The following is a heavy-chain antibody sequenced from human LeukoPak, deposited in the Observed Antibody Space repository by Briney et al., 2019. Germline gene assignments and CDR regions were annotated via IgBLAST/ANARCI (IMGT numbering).Heavy chain of an antibody. CDR1: GYTFTSYD. Sequence: ASVKVSCKASGYTFTSYDINWVRQAPGQGLEWMGWMNPNSGNTGYAQKFQGRVTMTRNTSISTAYMELSSLRSEDTAVYYCARGGILWFGELLYYFDYWGQGTLVTVSS. CDR3: ARGGILWFGELLYYFDY. D-gene: IGHD3-10*01. J-gene: IGHJ4*02. CDR2: MNPNSGNT. V-gene: IGHV1-8*01.